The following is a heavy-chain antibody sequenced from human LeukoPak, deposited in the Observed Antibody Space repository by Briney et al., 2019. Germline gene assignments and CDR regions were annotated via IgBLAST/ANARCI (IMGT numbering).Heavy chain of an antibody. D-gene: IGHD3-22*01. Sequence: GGSLRLSCAASGYTFSSYWVHWVRQAPGKGLEWVSASSGSGGSTYYADSVKGRFTISRDNSKNTLYLQMNSLRAEDMAVYYCAKRVTVIVVARAFDYSGQGTLVTVSS. CDR2: SSGSGGST. CDR1: GYTFSSYW. J-gene: IGHJ4*02. CDR3: AKRVTVIVVARAFDY. V-gene: IGHV3-23*01.